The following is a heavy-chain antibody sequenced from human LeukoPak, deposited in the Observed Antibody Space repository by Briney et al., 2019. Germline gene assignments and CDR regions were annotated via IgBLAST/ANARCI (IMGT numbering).Heavy chain of an antibody. CDR2: IKQDGGEK. D-gene: IGHD2-2*01. V-gene: IGHV3-7*01. CDR3: ARESCSSTSCSTFDY. Sequence: PGGSLRLSCAASGFTFSSYWMSWVRQAPGKGLEWVANIKQDGGEKYYVDSVKGRFTISRDNAKNSLYLQMNSLRAEDTAVYYCARESCSSTSCSTFDYWGQGTLVTVSS. CDR1: GFTFSSYW. J-gene: IGHJ4*02.